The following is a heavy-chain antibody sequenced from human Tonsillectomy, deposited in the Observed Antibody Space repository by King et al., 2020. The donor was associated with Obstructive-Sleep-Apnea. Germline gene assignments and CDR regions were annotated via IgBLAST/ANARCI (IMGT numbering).Heavy chain of an antibody. J-gene: IGHJ1*01. V-gene: IGHV3-30*18. Sequence: VQLVESGGGVVQPGRSLRLSCAASGFTFSSYGMHWVRQAPGKGLEWVAVISYDGSNKYYADSVKGRFTISRDNSKNTLYLQMNSLRAQDTAVYYCAKDRALPGDYEDFQHWGQGTLVTVSS. CDR3: AKDRALPGDYEDFQH. CDR1: GFTFSSYG. D-gene: IGHD4-17*01. CDR2: ISYDGSNK.